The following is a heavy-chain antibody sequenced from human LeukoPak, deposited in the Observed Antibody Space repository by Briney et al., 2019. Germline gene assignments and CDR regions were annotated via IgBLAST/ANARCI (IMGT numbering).Heavy chain of an antibody. CDR3: ARSQTYSGSYYPFDY. D-gene: IGHD1-26*01. V-gene: IGHV1-3*01. J-gene: IGHJ4*02. CDR1: GGTFSSYT. CDR2: INAGNGNT. Sequence: GASVKVSCKASGGTFSSYTISWVRQAPGQRLEWMGWINAGNGNTKYSQKFQGRVTITRDTSASTAYMELSSLRSEDTAVYYCARSQTYSGSYYPFDYWGQGTLVTVSS.